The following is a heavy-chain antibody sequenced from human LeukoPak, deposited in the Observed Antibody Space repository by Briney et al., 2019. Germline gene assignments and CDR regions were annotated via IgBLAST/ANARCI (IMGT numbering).Heavy chain of an antibody. J-gene: IGHJ3*02. CDR1: GFTFDDYA. Sequence: PGGSLRLSCAASGFTFDDYAMHWVRQAPGKGLEWVSGISRNSGSIGYADSVKGRFTISRDNAKNSLYLQMNSLRAEDTALYYCAKDTREELHDAFDIWGQGTMVTVSS. CDR3: AKDTREELHDAFDI. CDR2: ISRNSGSI. D-gene: IGHD1-26*01. V-gene: IGHV3-9*01.